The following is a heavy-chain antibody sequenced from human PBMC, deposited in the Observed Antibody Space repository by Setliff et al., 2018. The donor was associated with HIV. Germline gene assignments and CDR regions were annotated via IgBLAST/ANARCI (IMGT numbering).Heavy chain of an antibody. Sequence: ETLSLTCAVSGYSISSGYYWGWIRQPPGKGLEWIGSIYHSGSTYYNPSLKGRVTISVDTSKNQLSLKLSSVTAADTAVYYCARHGWSGSYYYPFEYWGQGTLVTVSS. J-gene: IGHJ4*02. CDR2: IYHSGST. V-gene: IGHV4-38-2*01. CDR3: ARHGWSGSYYYPFEY. D-gene: IGHD1-26*01. CDR1: GYSISSGYY.